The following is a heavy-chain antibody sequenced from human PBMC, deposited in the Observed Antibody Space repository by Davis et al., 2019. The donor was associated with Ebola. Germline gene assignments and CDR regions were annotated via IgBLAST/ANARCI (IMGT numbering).Heavy chain of an antibody. CDR1: GFTLRSYG. Sequence: GESLKISCAASGFTLRSYGMYWVRQAPGKGLEWVAFIRYDGSNKYYADSVKGRFTISRDNSKNKLYLQMNSLRAEDTAVYYCAKCAYPQDYCYYGMDDWGQGTTVTVSS. CDR2: IRYDGSNK. J-gene: IGHJ6*02. V-gene: IGHV3-30*02. CDR3: AKCAYPQDYCYYGMDD.